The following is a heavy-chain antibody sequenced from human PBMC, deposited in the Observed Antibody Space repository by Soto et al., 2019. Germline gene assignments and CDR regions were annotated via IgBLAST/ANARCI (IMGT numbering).Heavy chain of an antibody. Sequence: QVQLVESGGGVVQPGRSLRLSCAASGFTFSSYGMHWVRQAPGKGLEWVAVIWYDGSNKYYAESVKGRFTISRDNSKITLYLQMNSLRAEDTAVYYCAREKEAYCSGGSCSPPGNYYYYMDVWGKGTTVTVSS. CDR3: AREKEAYCSGGSCSPPGNYYYYMDV. CDR1: GFTFSSYG. J-gene: IGHJ6*03. V-gene: IGHV3-33*01. D-gene: IGHD2-15*01. CDR2: IWYDGSNK.